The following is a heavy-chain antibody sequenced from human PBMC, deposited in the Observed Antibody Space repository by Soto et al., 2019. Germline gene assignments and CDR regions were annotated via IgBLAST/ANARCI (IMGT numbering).Heavy chain of an antibody. J-gene: IGHJ6*02. CDR2: ISWNSGSI. CDR1: GVTFDVYS. V-gene: IGHV3-9*01. D-gene: IGHD6-19*01. CDR3: AKDFSSGRYYYYGMDV. Sequence: LXLSGAGSGVTFDVYSMHWVLQAPGKGLEWVSGISWNSGSIGYADSVKGRFTISRDNAKNSLYLQMNSLRAEDTALYYCAKDFSSGRYYYYGMDVWAQGTTVTVSS.